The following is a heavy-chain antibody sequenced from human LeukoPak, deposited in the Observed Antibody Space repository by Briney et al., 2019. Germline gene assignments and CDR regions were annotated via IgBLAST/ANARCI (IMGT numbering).Heavy chain of an antibody. Sequence: PGGSLRLSCAASGFTFSSYGMHWVRQAPGKGLEWVAFIRYDGSNKYYADSVKGRFTISRDNSKNTLYLQMNSLRAEDTAVCYCAKDPEGRDGYNYSPYYFDYWGQGTLVTVSS. V-gene: IGHV3-30*02. D-gene: IGHD5-24*01. CDR3: AKDPEGRDGYNYSPYYFDY. CDR1: GFTFSSYG. CDR2: IRYDGSNK. J-gene: IGHJ4*02.